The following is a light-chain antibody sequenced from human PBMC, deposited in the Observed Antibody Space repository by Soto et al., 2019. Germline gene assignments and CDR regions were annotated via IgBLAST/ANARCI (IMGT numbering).Light chain of an antibody. J-gene: IGKJ1*01. V-gene: IGKV1-12*01. CDR1: W. CDR2: TGS. CDR3: QQTLSFPPT. Sequence: WLAWYQQKPGEAPKLLIFTGSLLHSGVPPRFSGSGSGTDFTLTISSLQPEDFATYYCQQTLSFPPTFGQGTRWIS.